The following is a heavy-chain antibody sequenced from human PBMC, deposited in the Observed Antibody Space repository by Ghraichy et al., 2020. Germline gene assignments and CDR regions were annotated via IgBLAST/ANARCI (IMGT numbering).Heavy chain of an antibody. CDR2: IKTDGTTT. V-gene: IGHV3-74*01. J-gene: IGHJ6*02. Sequence: LSLTCAASGFTFSGYWMRWVRQLPGKGLVWVSHIKTDGTTTNYADSVKGRFTISRDNAKNTLYLQMSSLRDEDTAVYYCVRGYNRAMDVWGQGITVTVSS. D-gene: IGHD5-24*01. CDR1: GFTFSGYW. CDR3: VRGYNRAMDV.